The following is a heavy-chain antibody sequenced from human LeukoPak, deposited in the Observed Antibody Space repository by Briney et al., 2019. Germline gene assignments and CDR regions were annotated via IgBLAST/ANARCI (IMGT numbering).Heavy chain of an antibody. CDR1: GFTFSHYE. Sequence: PGGSLRLSCAASGFTFSHYEMNWVRQAPGKGLEWVSYISSSGSTTYYAGSVKGRFTISRDNAKNSLYLQMNSLRAEDTAVYYCAGLQLWPHDYWGQGTLVTVSS. J-gene: IGHJ4*01. CDR2: ISSSGSTT. D-gene: IGHD5-18*01. V-gene: IGHV3-48*03. CDR3: AGLQLWPHDY.